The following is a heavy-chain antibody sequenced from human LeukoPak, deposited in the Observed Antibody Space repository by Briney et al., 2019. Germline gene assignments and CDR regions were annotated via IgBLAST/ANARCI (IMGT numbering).Heavy chain of an antibody. CDR3: ARHRGSVEYYYDSSGYYYFDY. Sequence: PGGSLRLSCAASGFTFSSYPIHWVRQAPGKGLEWVALISYDGNNKYYADSVKGRFTMSRDNSKNTLYLQMSSLKASDTAMYYCARHRGSVEYYYDSSGYYYFDYWGQGTLVTVSS. V-gene: IGHV3-30*07. D-gene: IGHD3-22*01. J-gene: IGHJ4*02. CDR1: GFTFSSYP. CDR2: ISYDGNNK.